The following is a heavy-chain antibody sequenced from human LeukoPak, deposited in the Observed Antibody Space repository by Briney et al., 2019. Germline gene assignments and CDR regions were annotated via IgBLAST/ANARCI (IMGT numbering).Heavy chain of an antibody. D-gene: IGHD4-17*01. V-gene: IGHV1-69*05. J-gene: IGHJ3*02. CDR1: GGTFSSYA. Sequence: SVKVSCKASGGTFSSYAISWVRQAPGQGLEWMGGIIPIFGTANYAQKFQGRVTITTDESTSTAYMELSSLRSEDTAVYYCAREEYGDYHDAFDIWGQGTMVTVSS. CDR3: AREEYGDYHDAFDI. CDR2: IIPIFGTA.